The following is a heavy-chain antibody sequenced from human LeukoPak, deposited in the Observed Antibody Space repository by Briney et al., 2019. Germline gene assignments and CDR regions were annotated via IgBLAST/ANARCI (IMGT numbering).Heavy chain of an antibody. CDR2: IYYSGGT. Sequence: SETLSLTCTVSGGSVSSSSYYWGWIRQPPGKGLEWIGSIYYSGGTYYNPSLKSRVTISVDTSKNQFSLKLSSVTAADTAVYYCARYCSSTSCYNTFDYWGQGTLVTVSS. D-gene: IGHD2-2*02. CDR3: ARYCSSTSCYNTFDY. J-gene: IGHJ4*02. V-gene: IGHV4-39*01. CDR1: GGSVSSSSYY.